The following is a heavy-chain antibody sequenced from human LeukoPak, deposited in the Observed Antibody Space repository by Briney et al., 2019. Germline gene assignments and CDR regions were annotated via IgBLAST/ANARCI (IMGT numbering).Heavy chain of an antibody. CDR1: RYTFTSYA. Sequence: GASVKVSCKASRYTFTSYAMHWVRQAPGQRLEWMGWINAGNGDTKYSQRFQGRVTITRDTSASTAYMELSSLRSEDTAVYYCARDRVAVAGTNWFDPWGQGTLVTVSS. V-gene: IGHV1-3*01. CDR2: INAGNGDT. CDR3: ARDRVAVAGTNWFDP. J-gene: IGHJ5*02. D-gene: IGHD6-19*01.